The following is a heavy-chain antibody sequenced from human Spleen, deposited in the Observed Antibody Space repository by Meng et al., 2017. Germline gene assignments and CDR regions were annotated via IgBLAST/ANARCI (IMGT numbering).Heavy chain of an antibody. CDR3: ASFDHIPRRNYFDY. CDR2: IHRSGSA. CDR1: GGSMGSGNYY. D-gene: IGHD2-21*01. J-gene: IGHJ4*02. V-gene: IGHV4-30-4*01. Sequence: QLQLQESGPGLVEPSQTLSLTCTVSGGSMGSGNYYWSWIRQPPGKGLEWIGYIHRSGSAYYNPSLKSRVSISVDTYNNQFSLNLNSMTVADTAVYYCASFDHIPRRNYFDYWGQGTLVTVSS.